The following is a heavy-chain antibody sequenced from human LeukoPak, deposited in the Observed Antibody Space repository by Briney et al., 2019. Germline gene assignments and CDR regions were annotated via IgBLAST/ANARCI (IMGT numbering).Heavy chain of an antibody. V-gene: IGHV6-1*01. Sequence: SQTLSLTCAIPGDSVSSNSVTWNWIRQSPSRGLEWLGRTYYRSTWYNDYAVSVRGRITVNPDTSKNQFSLHLNSVAPEDTAVYYCARRLTQYDCFDPWGQGILVTVSS. CDR1: GDSVSSNSVT. D-gene: IGHD2-2*01. CDR3: ARRLTQYDCFDP. J-gene: IGHJ5*02. CDR2: TYYRSTWYN.